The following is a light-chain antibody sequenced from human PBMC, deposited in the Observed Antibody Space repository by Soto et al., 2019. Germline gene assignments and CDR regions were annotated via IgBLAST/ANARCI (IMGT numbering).Light chain of an antibody. CDR1: QSITNY. CDR2: AAS. V-gene: IGKV1-39*01. CDR3: LQTYSIPLT. J-gene: IGKJ4*01. Sequence: DIQMTQSPSPLPASVGARCTITCRASQSITNYLNWYQQKPGKAPKXXIYAASSLQSGVPSRFSVSGSGTEFTLTISSLNNEDFATYYCLQTYSIPLTFGGGTKVDIK.